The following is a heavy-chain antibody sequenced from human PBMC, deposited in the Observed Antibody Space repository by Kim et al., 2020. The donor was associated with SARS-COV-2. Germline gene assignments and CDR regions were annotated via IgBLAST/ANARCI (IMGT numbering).Heavy chain of an antibody. Sequence: QKFQGRVTITADESTSTAYMELSSLGSEDTAVYYCAGDLSFGGWSGYIDYWGQGTLVTVSS. J-gene: IGHJ4*02. V-gene: IGHV1-69*01. D-gene: IGHD3-3*01. CDR3: AGDLSFGGWSGYIDY.